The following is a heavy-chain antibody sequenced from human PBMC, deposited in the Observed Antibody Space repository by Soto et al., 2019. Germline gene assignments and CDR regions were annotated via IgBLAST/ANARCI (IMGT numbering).Heavy chain of an antibody. CDR2: IIPIFGTA. V-gene: IGHV1-69*12. J-gene: IGHJ2*01. CDR3: ARTRGVVVTPNWYFDL. Sequence: QVQLVQSGAEVKKPGSSVKVSCKACGGTFSSYAISWVRQAPGQGLEWMGGIIPIFGTANYAQKFQGRVTITADESTSTAYMELSSLRSEDTAVYYCARTRGVVVTPNWYFDLWGRGTLVTVSS. CDR1: GGTFSSYA. D-gene: IGHD3-22*01.